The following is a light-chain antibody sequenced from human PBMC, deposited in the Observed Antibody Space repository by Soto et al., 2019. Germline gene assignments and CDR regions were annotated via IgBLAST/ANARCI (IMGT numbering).Light chain of an antibody. CDR3: SSFSTTTTLVV. V-gene: IGLV2-14*01. CDR1: SSDVGGYQR. Sequence: QSALTQPASVSGSPGQSITISCTGSSSDVGGYQRVSWYRHYPGKAPKLLIYEVSNRPSGISDRFSGSKSGNTASLTISGLQAEDEADYYCSSFSTTTTLVVFGGGTKVTVL. CDR2: EVS. J-gene: IGLJ3*02.